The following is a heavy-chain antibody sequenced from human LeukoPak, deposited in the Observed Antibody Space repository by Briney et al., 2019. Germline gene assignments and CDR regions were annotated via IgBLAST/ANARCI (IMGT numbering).Heavy chain of an antibody. V-gene: IGHV3-74*01. D-gene: IGHD3-10*02. J-gene: IGHJ4*02. CDR1: GFTFSSYA. CDR3: VRMFSGPLDY. Sequence: GGSLRLSCAASGFTFSSYAMSWVRQAPGKGLVWVSRINPDGTSTSYADSVKGRFTISRDDAKNTLYLQMNSLRAEDTAVYYCVRMFSGPLDYRGQGTLVTVS. CDR2: INPDGTST.